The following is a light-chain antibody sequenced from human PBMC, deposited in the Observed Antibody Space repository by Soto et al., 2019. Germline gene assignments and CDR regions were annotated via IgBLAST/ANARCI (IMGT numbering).Light chain of an antibody. J-gene: IGKJ1*01. CDR1: QSVSSN. CDR3: HQRQSWPRT. Sequence: EIVLTQSTATRSVSPVEIATLSCRASQSVSSNLAWYQQKPGQAPRLLIYDASIRAAGIPARFSASGSGTDFTLTISDVQPEDFALYYCHQRQSWPRTFGQGTKVDIK. V-gene: IGKV3-11*01. CDR2: DAS.